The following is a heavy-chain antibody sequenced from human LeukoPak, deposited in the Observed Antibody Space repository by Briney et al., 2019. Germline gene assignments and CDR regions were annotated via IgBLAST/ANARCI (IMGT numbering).Heavy chain of an antibody. CDR2: IYYSGST. Sequence: SETLSLTCTVSGGSISSYYWSWIRQPPGKGLEWIGYIYYSGSTNYNPSLKSRVTISVDTSKNQFSLKLSSVTAADTAVYYCAREPVRAVAGNFAFDIWGQGTMVTVSS. V-gene: IGHV4-59*01. CDR1: GGSISSYY. D-gene: IGHD6-19*01. J-gene: IGHJ3*02. CDR3: AREPVRAVAGNFAFDI.